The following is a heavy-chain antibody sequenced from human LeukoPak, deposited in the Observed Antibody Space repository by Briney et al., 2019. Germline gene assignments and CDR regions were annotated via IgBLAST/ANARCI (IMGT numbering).Heavy chain of an antibody. CDR1: GFTFSSYW. V-gene: IGHV3-7*03. J-gene: IGHJ4*02. CDR2: IKQDGSEK. CDR3: ARDPRVYGDRYFDY. D-gene: IGHD4-17*01. Sequence: GGSLRLSCAASGFTFSSYWLSWVRQAPGKGLEYVANIKQDGSEKYYVDSVKGRFTISRDNAKNSLYLQMNSLRAEDTAVYYCARDPRVYGDRYFDYWGQGTLVTVSS.